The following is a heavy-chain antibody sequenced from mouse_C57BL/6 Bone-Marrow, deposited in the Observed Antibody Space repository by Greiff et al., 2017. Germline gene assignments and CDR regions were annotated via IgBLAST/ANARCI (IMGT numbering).Heavy chain of an antibody. CDR3: ARSGDYFDY. J-gene: IGHJ2*01. Sequence: VQLQQPGAELVKPGASVKLSCKASGYTFTSYWMQWVKQRPGQGLEWIGEIDPSDSYTNYNQKFKGKATLTVETSSSTAYMQLSSLTSEDSAVYYCARSGDYFDYWGQGTTLTVSS. V-gene: IGHV1-50*01. CDR2: IDPSDSYT. CDR1: GYTFTSYW.